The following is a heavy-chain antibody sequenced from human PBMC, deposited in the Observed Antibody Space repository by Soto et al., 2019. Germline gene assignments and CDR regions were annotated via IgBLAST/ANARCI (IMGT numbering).Heavy chain of an antibody. D-gene: IGHD6-13*01. CDR2: INADNGKT. CDR1: GYTFTNYA. Sequence: ASVKVSCKASGYTFTNYAMHWVRQAPGQRLEWMGWINADNGKTDYSQKFQGRMAITRDTSASTAYMELSSLRSEDTAVYYCARDQGPGTSSNWAYYFDFWGQGTLVTVSS. CDR3: ARDQGPGTSSNWAYYFDF. J-gene: IGHJ4*02. V-gene: IGHV1-3*01.